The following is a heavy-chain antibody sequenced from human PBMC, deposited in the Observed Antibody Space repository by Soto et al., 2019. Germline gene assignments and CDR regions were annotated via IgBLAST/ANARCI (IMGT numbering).Heavy chain of an antibody. V-gene: IGHV4-34*01. CDR2: INHSGST. J-gene: IGHJ5*02. Sequence: SETLSLTCAVYGGYFRGYYWSWIRQPPGKGLEWIGEINHSGSTNYNPSLKSRVTISVGTSKNQFSLKLSSVTAADTAVYYCALRGFGELLNWFDPWGQGTLVTVSS. CDR3: ALRGFGELLNWFDP. CDR1: GGYFRGYY. D-gene: IGHD3-10*01.